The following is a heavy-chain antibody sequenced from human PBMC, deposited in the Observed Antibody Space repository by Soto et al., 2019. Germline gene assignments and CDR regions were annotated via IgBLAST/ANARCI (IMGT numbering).Heavy chain of an antibody. CDR1: VYTFTNHG. Sequence: XSVKVSCQTSVYTFTNHGITWVRQAPGQGLEWMGWINPYNANTNYAQKLQGRVTMTTDTSTSTAYMDLRSLTSDDTAVYYCARDRVAGIWGDAFDIWGQGKMVHRLL. J-gene: IGHJ3*02. V-gene: IGHV1-18*04. CDR2: INPYNANT. CDR3: ARDRVAGIWGDAFDI. D-gene: IGHD3-16*01.